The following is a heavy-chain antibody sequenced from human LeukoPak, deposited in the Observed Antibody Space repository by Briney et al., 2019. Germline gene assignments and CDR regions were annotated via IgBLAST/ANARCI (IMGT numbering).Heavy chain of an antibody. Sequence: GGSLRLSCAASGFPFSTYAMTWVRQAPGKGLEWVSSISVSGGSTYYADPAKGRFTISRDNSKNTLYLQMNSLRAEDTAVYYCANRGVGYYYMDVWGKGTTVTVS. CDR3: ANRGVGYYYMDV. J-gene: IGHJ6*03. CDR2: ISVSGGST. V-gene: IGHV3-23*01. D-gene: IGHD2-15*01. CDR1: GFPFSTYA.